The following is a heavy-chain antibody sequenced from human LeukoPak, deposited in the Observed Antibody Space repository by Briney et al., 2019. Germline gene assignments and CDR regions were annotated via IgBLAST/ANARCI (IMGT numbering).Heavy chain of an antibody. D-gene: IGHD1-26*01. Sequence: PSETLSLTCTVSGGSISIYYWSWVRQPPGEGLEWIGYIYNSGSTIYNPSLKSRVSISVDTSKNQFSLKLNSVTAADTAVYFCVRDRELTFWSQGTLVTVSS. CDR2: IYNSGST. J-gene: IGHJ4*02. V-gene: IGHV4-59*01. CDR1: GGSISIYY. CDR3: VRDRELTF.